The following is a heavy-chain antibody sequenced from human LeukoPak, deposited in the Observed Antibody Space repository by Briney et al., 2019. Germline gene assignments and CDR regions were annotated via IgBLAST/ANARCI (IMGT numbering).Heavy chain of an antibody. CDR1: GGTFSSYA. J-gene: IGHJ4*02. D-gene: IGHD2-15*01. Sequence: ASVKVSCKASGGTFSSYAISWVRQATGQGLEWMGGIIPIFGTANYAQKFQGRVTITADESTSTAYMELSSLRSEDTAVYYCARVGLGYCSGGSCNNFDYWGQGTLVTVSS. V-gene: IGHV1-69*13. CDR3: ARVGLGYCSGGSCNNFDY. CDR2: IIPIFGTA.